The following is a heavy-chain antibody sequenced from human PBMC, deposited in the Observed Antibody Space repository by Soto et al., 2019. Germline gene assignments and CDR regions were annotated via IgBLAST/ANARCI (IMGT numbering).Heavy chain of an antibody. CDR1: DYTFNSYG. CDR3: AGSRGFGFDF. D-gene: IGHD2-15*01. J-gene: IGHJ4*02. Sequence: QVQLVQSGDELKKPGASVKVSCKASDYTFNSYGISWVRKAPGQGLEWMGWLSGDNGDIKYAQKFQGRVTMTTDISTSTVYMELRSLRSDDTAVYFCAGSRGFGFDFWGQGTLVTVSS. V-gene: IGHV1-18*01. CDR2: LSGDNGDI.